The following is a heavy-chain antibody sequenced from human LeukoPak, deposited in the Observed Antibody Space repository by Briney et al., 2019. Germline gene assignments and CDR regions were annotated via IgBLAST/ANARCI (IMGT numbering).Heavy chain of an antibody. CDR2: INHSGGT. Sequence: PSETLYLTCAVYGGSFSGYYWTWIRQPPGKGLEWIGEINHSGGTNYNPSLKSRVTISVDTSKNQFSLKLSSVTAADTAVYYCARGHPLLDYWGQGTLVTVSS. V-gene: IGHV4-34*01. D-gene: IGHD2-21*02. CDR3: ARGHPLLDY. J-gene: IGHJ4*02. CDR1: GGSFSGYY.